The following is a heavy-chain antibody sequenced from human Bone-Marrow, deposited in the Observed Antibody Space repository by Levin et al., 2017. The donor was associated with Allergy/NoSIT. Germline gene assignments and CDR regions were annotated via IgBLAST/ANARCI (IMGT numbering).Heavy chain of an antibody. CDR3: ARGMNTYYYDSRNYRGVYFDY. V-gene: IGHV4-34*01. J-gene: IGHJ4*02. D-gene: IGHD3-10*01. Sequence: SCAVYGGSFNTYYWSWIRQPPGKGLEWIGEINYSGYTNYNPSLKSRLTISRDTSNNQFSLRLTSVTAADTAVYYCARGMNTYYYDSRNYRGVYFDYWGQGSLVAVSS. CDR1: GGSFNTYY. CDR2: INYSGYT.